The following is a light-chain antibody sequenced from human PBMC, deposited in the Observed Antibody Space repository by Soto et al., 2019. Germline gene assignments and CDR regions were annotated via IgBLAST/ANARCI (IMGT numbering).Light chain of an antibody. CDR2: AAS. CDR1: QGISSY. CDR3: QQINSYLPMYT. J-gene: IGKJ2*01. V-gene: IGKV1-9*01. Sequence: DIQLTQSPSFLSASVGDRVTITCRASQGISSYLAWYQQKPGKAPKLLIYAASTLQRGVPSRFSGSGSGTEFTLTISSLQPEDFATYYCQQINSYLPMYTFGQGTKLEIK.